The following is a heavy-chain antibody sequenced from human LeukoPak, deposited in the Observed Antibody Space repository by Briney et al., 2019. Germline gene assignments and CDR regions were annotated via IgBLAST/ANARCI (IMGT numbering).Heavy chain of an antibody. D-gene: IGHD6-6*01. CDR2: IYYSGST. J-gene: IGHJ6*02. CDR3: ARWGFDSSSSYYYYGMDV. Sequence: KTSETLSLTCTVSGGSISSSSYYWGWIRQPPGKGLEWIGSIYYSGSTYYNPSLKSRVTISVDTSKNQFSLKLSSVTAADTAVYYCARWGFDSSSSYYYYGMDVWGQGTTVTVSS. V-gene: IGHV4-39*01. CDR1: GGSISSSSYY.